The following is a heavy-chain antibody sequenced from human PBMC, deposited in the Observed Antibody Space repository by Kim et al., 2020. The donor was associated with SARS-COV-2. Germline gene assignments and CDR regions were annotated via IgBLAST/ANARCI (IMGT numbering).Heavy chain of an antibody. D-gene: IGHD2-15*01. J-gene: IGHJ4*02. V-gene: IGHV3-15*01. CDR3: TKDLGVRVVANN. Sequence: DYAAPVKGRFTISRDDSKNTLYLQMNSLKTEDTAVYYCTKDLGVRVVANNWGQGTLVTVSS.